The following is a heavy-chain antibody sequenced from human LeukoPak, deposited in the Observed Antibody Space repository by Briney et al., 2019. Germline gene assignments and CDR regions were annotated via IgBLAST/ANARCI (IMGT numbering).Heavy chain of an antibody. CDR1: GFTFSNYE. D-gene: IGHD3-10*01. Sequence: PGGSLRLSCAASGFTFSNYEMNWVRQAPGKGLEWVSYISSSGTTIYYADSVKGRFTISRDYAKKSLYLQMNGLRAEDTAVYYCARVPYLSFGEAYFDYWGQGTLVTVSS. V-gene: IGHV3-48*03. CDR3: ARVPYLSFGEAYFDY. CDR2: ISSSGTTI. J-gene: IGHJ4*02.